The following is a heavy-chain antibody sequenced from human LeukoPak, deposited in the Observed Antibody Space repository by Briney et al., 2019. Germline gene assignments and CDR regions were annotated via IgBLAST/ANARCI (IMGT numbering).Heavy chain of an antibody. J-gene: IGHJ4*02. CDR1: GYTFTGYY. D-gene: IGHD5/OR15-5a*01. Sequence: GASMKVSCKASGYTFTGYYIHWVRQAPGQGLEWMGWINTNSGVTSYAQKFQGRVTLTRDTSISTVYMELNSLTSDDTAVYFCARGVFQGALDYWGQGTRVTVSS. V-gene: IGHV1-2*02. CDR3: ARGVFQGALDY. CDR2: INTNSGVT.